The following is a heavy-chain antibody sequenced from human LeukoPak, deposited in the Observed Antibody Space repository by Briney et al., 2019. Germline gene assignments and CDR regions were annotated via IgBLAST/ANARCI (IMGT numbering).Heavy chain of an antibody. CDR3: AYSVSYDLFEF. D-gene: IGHD1-26*01. V-gene: IGHV4-39*01. Sequence: PSETLSLTCTVSGGSISSSNYFWGWIRQPPGKGLEWIGTLFDNGTIYYGQSFKSRVSISVDTSKNQFSLSLRSLAAADTAVYYSAYSVSYDLFEFWGQGALVTVSS. CDR1: GGSISSSNYF. J-gene: IGHJ4*02. CDR2: LFDNGTI.